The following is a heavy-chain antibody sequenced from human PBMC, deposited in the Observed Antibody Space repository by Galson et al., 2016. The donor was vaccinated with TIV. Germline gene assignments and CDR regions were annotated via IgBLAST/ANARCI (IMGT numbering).Heavy chain of an antibody. J-gene: IGHJ3*01. CDR1: GFTFSSWH. V-gene: IGHV3-48*04. Sequence: SLRLSCAASGFTFSSWHMDWVRQAPGEGLEWISFITYTIATIYYADYVKGGFTVSRDNPKNPLYLQMNSLRAEDTAVYYCARPGNYDGDRRGAFDLWGQGTMVTVSP. CDR3: ARPGNYDGDRRGAFDL. CDR2: ITYTIATI. D-gene: IGHD4-23*01.